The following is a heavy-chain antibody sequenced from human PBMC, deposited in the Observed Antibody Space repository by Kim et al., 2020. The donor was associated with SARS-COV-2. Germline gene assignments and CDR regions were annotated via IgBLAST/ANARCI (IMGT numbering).Heavy chain of an antibody. CDR1: GYTFTSYD. V-gene: IGHV1-8*01. Sequence: ASVKVSCKASGYTFTSYDINWVRQATGQGLEWMGWMNPNSGNTGYAQKFQGRVTMTRNTSISTAYMELSSLRSEDTAVYYCARAGYDYVWGSYRIGYYYGMDVWGQGTTVTVSS. D-gene: IGHD3-16*02. CDR3: ARAGYDYVWGSYRIGYYYGMDV. J-gene: IGHJ6*02. CDR2: MNPNSGNT.